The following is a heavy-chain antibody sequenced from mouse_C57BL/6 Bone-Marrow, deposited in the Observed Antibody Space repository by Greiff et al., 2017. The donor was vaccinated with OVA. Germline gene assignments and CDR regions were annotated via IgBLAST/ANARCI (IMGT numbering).Heavy chain of an antibody. CDR1: GYTFTDYY. J-gene: IGHJ2*01. CDR2: INPNNGGT. CDR3: AREDYSNCDY. D-gene: IGHD2-5*01. V-gene: IGHV1-26*01. Sequence: EVKLVESGPELVKPGASVQISCKASGYTFTDYYMNWVKQSHGKSLEWIGDINPNNGGTSYNQKFKGKATLTVDKSSSTAYMELRSLTSEDSAVYYCAREDYSNCDYWGQGTTLTVSS.